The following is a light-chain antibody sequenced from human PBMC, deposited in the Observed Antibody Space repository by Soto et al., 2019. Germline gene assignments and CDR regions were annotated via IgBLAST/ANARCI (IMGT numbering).Light chain of an antibody. Sequence: EIVLTQSPGTLSLSPGERATLSCRASQTVSSNYLAWCQQRPGQAPRLLIYGASTRAAGIPDRFSGSGSGTDFTLTISRLEPEDFAVYYCHQYVSSWTFGQGTKVDIK. CDR2: GAS. V-gene: IGKV3-20*01. CDR3: HQYVSSWT. CDR1: QTVSSNY. J-gene: IGKJ1*01.